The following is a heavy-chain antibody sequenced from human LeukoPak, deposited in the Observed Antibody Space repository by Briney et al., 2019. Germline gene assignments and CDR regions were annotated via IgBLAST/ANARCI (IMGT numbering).Heavy chain of an antibody. CDR3: ARAARYGSGTSNLFDY. CDR2: IYYSGNT. J-gene: IGHJ4*02. Sequence: SQTLSLTCTVSGASISSGGYYWSWIRQHPGKGLEWVGFIYYSGNTFYSPSLKSRLTISVDTSKNQFSLKLSSVTAADPAVYYCARAARYGSGTSNLFDYWGQGILVTVSS. V-gene: IGHV4-31*03. D-gene: IGHD3-10*01. CDR1: GASISSGGYY.